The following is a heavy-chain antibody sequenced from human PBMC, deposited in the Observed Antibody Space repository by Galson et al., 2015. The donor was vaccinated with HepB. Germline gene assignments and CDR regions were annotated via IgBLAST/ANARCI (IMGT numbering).Heavy chain of an antibody. Sequence: SLRLSCAASGFTFSTYDMHWVRQAPGKGLEWVAVIWYDGSEYYVDSVKGRFTISRDNSRNTLYLQMNSLRAGDTAVYYCARDGRITMVRGVIDYWGQGTLVTVS. CDR2: IWYDGSE. V-gene: IGHV3-33*01. J-gene: IGHJ4*02. D-gene: IGHD3-10*01. CDR3: ARDGRITMVRGVIDY. CDR1: GFTFSTYD.